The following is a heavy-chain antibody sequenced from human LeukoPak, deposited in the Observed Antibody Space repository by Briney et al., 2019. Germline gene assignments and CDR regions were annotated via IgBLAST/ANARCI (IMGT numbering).Heavy chain of an antibody. J-gene: IGHJ6*02. Sequence: GGSLRLSCAASGFTFSSYAMHWVRQAPGKGLEWVAVISYDGSNKYYADSVKGRFTISRDNSKNTLYLQMSSLRAEDTAVYYCASYTQNGMDVWGQGTTVTVSS. CDR1: GFTFSSYA. D-gene: IGHD4-11*01. CDR2: ISYDGSNK. CDR3: ASYTQNGMDV. V-gene: IGHV3-30-3*01.